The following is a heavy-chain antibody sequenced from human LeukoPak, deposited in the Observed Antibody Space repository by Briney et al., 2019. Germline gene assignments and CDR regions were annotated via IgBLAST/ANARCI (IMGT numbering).Heavy chain of an antibody. CDR2: INPSGGST. Sequence: ASVKVSCKASGYTFTSYYMHWVRQAPGQGLEWMGIINPSGGSTSYAQKFQGRVTMTRDTSTSTVYMELSSLRSEDTAVYYCARTSEDHYGSGSYLDYFDYWGQGTLVTVSS. V-gene: IGHV1-46*01. D-gene: IGHD3-10*01. CDR3: ARTSEDHYGSGSYLDYFDY. CDR1: GYTFTSYY. J-gene: IGHJ4*02.